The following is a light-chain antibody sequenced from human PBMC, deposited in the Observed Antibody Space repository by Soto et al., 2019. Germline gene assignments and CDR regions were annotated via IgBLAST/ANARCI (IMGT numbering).Light chain of an antibody. Sequence: VMTQSPATLSVSPGERVTLSCWASQSVTINLAWYQQKPGQAPSLLIYGASTRATGIPARLSGSGSGTEFTLVISSLQSADFAVYYCQQYHYWPYTFGQGTNLEFK. CDR2: GAS. CDR3: QQYHYWPYT. CDR1: QSVTIN. V-gene: IGKV3-15*01. J-gene: IGKJ2*01.